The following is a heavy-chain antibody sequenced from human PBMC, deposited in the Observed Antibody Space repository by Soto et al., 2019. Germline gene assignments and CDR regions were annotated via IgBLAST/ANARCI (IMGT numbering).Heavy chain of an antibody. V-gene: IGHV1-2*04. CDR3: ARATPQYSSGWYSGFDY. CDR2: INPNSGGT. J-gene: IGHJ4*02. D-gene: IGHD6-19*01. CDR1: GYTFTGSY. Sequence: GPVKVACKASGYTFTGSYMHWVRQAPGQGLEWMGWINPNSGGTNYAQKFQGWVTMTRDTSISTAYMELSRLRSDDTAVYYCARATPQYSSGWYSGFDYWGQGTLVTVSS.